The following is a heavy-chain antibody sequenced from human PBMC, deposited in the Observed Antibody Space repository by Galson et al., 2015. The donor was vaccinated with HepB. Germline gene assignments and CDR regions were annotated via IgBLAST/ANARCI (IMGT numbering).Heavy chain of an antibody. CDR1: GFTFSSYP. J-gene: IGHJ6*02. Sequence: LRLSCAASGFTFSSYPMHWVRQAPGKGLEWVAVISFDGSNKYYADSVKGRFTISRDNPKNTLYLQMNSLRGEDTAVYYCARDKSAYYYYYGMDVWGQGTTVTVSS. CDR2: ISFDGSNK. V-gene: IGHV3-30*04. CDR3: ARDKSAYYYYYGMDV.